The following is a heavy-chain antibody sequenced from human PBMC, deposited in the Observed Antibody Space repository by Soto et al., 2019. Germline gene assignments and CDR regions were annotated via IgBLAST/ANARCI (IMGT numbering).Heavy chain of an antibody. CDR1: GFTFSSYG. CDR3: GMAAGYIGNDYVYYSGMDV. CDR2: VWYDGGNK. V-gene: IGHV3-33*01. D-gene: IGHD5-12*01. J-gene: IGHJ6*02. Sequence: QVQLVESGGGVVQPGRSLRLSCAASGFTFSSYGMHWVRQAPATGLEWVALVWYDGGNKYYADSVKGRFTISRDNSKNTLYLQMNRLRDADTAVYYCGMAAGYIGNDYVYYSGMDVWGQGTTVTVSS.